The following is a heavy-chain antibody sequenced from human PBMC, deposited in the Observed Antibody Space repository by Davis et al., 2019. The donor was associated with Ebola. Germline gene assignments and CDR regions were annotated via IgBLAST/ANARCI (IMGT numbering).Heavy chain of an antibody. CDR2: IITDNGNR. D-gene: IGHD2-8*01. J-gene: IGHJ5*02. V-gene: IGHV1-3*04. CDR1: GYTFTSYS. Sequence: ASVKVSCKASGYTFTSYSIHWVRQAPGQRLEWMGWIITDNGNRNYAQKFQGRVTMTRNTSISTAYMELSSLRSEDTAVYYCARDLGYCTNGVCYTFWFDPWGQGTLVTVSS. CDR3: ARDLGYCTNGVCYTFWFDP.